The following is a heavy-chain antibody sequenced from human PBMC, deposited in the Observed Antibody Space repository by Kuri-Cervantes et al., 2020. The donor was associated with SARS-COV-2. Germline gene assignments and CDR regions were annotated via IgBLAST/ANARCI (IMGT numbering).Heavy chain of an antibody. CDR3: ARDGGGYMDV. CDR2: ISYDGSNK. J-gene: IGHJ6*03. Sequence: GESLKISCAASGFTFSSYAMHWVRQAPGKGLEWVAVISYDGSNKYYADSVKGRFTISRDNSKNTLYLQMNSPRAEDTAVYYCARDGGGYMDVWGKGTTVTVSS. D-gene: IGHD3-16*01. V-gene: IGHV3-30*04. CDR1: GFTFSSYA.